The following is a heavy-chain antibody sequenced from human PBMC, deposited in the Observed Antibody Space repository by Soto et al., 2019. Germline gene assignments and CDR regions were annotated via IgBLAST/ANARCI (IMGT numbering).Heavy chain of an antibody. CDR1: GFTFTRYS. V-gene: IGHV3-21*01. CDR2: ISSTTNYI. Sequence: GGSLRLSCAASGFTFTRYSMNWFRQAPGKGLGWVSSISSTTNYIYYADSMKGRFTVSRDNAKNSVYLEMNSLSAEDTALYYCARESEDLTSNFDYWGQGTLVTVSS. CDR3: ARESEDLTSNFDY. J-gene: IGHJ4*02.